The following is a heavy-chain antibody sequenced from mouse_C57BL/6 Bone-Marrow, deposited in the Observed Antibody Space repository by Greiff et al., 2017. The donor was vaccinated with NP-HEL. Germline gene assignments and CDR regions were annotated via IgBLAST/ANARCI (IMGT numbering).Heavy chain of an antibody. J-gene: IGHJ3*01. CDR3: ARNGWLLRFAY. V-gene: IGHV1-19*01. D-gene: IGHD2-3*01. CDR1: GYTFTDYY. CDR2: INPYNGGT. Sequence: DVKLVESGPVLVKPGASVKMSCKASGYTFTDYYMNWVEQSHGKSLEWIGVINPYNGGTSYNQKFKGKATLTVDKSSSTAYMELNSLTSEDSAVYYCARNGWLLRFAYWGQGTLVTVSA.